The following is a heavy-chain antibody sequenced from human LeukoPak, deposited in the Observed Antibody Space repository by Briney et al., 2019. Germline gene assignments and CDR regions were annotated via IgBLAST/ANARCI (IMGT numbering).Heavy chain of an antibody. D-gene: IGHD3-22*01. J-gene: IGHJ4*02. CDR2: ISSSGSTI. CDR3: AREKPFYDSSGYYYPIAFDY. Sequence: GGSLRLSCAASGFTFSSYEMNWVRQAPGKGLEWVSYISSSGSTIYYADSVKGRFTISRDNAKNSLYLQMNSLRAEDTAVYYCAREKPFYDSSGYYYPIAFDYWGQGTLVTVSS. V-gene: IGHV3-48*03. CDR1: GFTFSSYE.